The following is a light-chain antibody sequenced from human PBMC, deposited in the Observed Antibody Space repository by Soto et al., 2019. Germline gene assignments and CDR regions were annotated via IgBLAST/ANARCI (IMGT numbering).Light chain of an antibody. V-gene: IGLV2-14*02. J-gene: IGLJ2*01. CDR3: SSYTSRHTWV. CDR2: EGI. Sequence: QSALTQPASVSGSPGQSITISCTGTSSTVGGFNVVSWYQQHPGKAPKVIIYEGIKRPSGVSNRFSGSNSGSTASLTISGLQADDEADYYCSSYTSRHTWVFGGGTKLTVL. CDR1: SSTVGGFNV.